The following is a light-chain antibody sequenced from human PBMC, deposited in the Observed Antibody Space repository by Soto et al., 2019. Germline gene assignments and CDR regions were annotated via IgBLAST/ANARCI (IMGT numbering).Light chain of an antibody. CDR1: QGISSY. J-gene: IGKJ5*01. CDR3: QQRNSYPIT. CDR2: TAS. Sequence: DRQLTQSPSFLSASVGDRVTITCRASQGISSYLAWYQQKPGKAPNLLIHTASTLQSGVPSRFSGSGSGTEFTLTISSLQPEDFATYYCQQRNSYPITFGQRTRLAIK. V-gene: IGKV1-9*01.